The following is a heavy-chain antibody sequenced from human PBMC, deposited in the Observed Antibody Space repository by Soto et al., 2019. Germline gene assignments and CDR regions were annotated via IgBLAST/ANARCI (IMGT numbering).Heavy chain of an antibody. CDR3: VQAIFDTSGYYYAY. CDR2: ISSTGGST. Sequence: GGSLRLSCSASGFTFSTYPIHWVRQAPGKGLEYVSAISSTGGSTYYADSVKGRFTISRDNSENTLYLQMSSLRAEDTAVYHCVQAIFDTSGYYYAYWGQGTQVTVSS. J-gene: IGHJ4*02. CDR1: GFTFSTYP. V-gene: IGHV3-64D*08. D-gene: IGHD3-22*01.